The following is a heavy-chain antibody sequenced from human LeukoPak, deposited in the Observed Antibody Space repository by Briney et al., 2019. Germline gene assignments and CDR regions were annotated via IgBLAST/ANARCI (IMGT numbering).Heavy chain of an antibody. CDR3: AREAPISGYSSREDFDY. V-gene: IGHV3-21*01. D-gene: IGHD6-13*01. J-gene: IGHJ4*02. CDR2: ISSSSSYI. Sequence: PGGSLRLSCAASGFTFSSYSMNWVRQAPGKGLEWVSSISSSSSYIYYADSVKGRFTISRDNAKNSLYLQMNSLRAEDTAVYYCAREAPISGYSSREDFDYWGQGTLVTVSS. CDR1: GFTFSSYS.